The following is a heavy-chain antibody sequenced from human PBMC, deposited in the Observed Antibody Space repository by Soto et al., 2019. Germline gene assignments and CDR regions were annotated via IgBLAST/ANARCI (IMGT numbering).Heavy chain of an antibody. V-gene: IGHV3-11*01. CDR3: TRDPLITRGYFYGLDV. CDR1: GFTYSDYY. D-gene: IGHD3-16*01. J-gene: IGHJ6*02. CDR2: ISSDGDTR. Sequence: QVKMVQSGGGLVKPGGSLRLSCSGSGFTYSDYYMSWIRRTPGKGLEWVAYISSDGDTRYYADSVKGRFSITRDNTKKSVYLQMNRLRAEDTAISYCTRDPLITRGYFYGLDVWGQGTTVIVSS.